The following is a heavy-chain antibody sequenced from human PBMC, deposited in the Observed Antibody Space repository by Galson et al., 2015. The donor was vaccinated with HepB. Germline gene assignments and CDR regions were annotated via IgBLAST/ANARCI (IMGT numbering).Heavy chain of an antibody. CDR2: ISGSGGST. CDR3: AKDREESSYYDFWSGYPPVDY. V-gene: IGHV3-23*01. Sequence: SLRLSCAASGFTFSSYAMSWVRQAPGKGLEWVSAISGSGGSTYYADSVKGRFTISRDNSKNTLYLQMNSLRAEDTAVYYCAKDREESSYYDFWSGYPPVDYWGQGTLVTVSS. CDR1: GFTFSSYA. J-gene: IGHJ4*02. D-gene: IGHD3-3*01.